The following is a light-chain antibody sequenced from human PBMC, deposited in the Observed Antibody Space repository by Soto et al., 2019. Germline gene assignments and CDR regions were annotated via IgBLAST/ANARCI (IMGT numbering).Light chain of an antibody. CDR1: QSLLHSNGYNY. V-gene: IGKV2-28*01. CDR2: LGS. CDR3: MQALQTPI. Sequence: DIVMTQSPLSLPVTPGEPASISCRSSQSLLHSNGYNYLDWYLQKPGQSPQLLIYLGSNRASGVPERFTGSGSGTDFTLKISRVEAEDVGVYYCMQALQTPIFGGGTKVEI. J-gene: IGKJ4*01.